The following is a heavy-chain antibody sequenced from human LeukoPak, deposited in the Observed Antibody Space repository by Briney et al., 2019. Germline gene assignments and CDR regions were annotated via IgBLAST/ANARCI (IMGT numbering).Heavy chain of an antibody. D-gene: IGHD6-13*01. J-gene: IGHJ4*02. CDR1: GGSFSGYY. CDR3: ARGLRWYSSSWGPTFDY. V-gene: IGHV4-34*01. Sequence: SETLSLTCAVYGGSFSGYYWSWIRQPPGKGLEWIGEINHSGSTNYNPSLKSRVTISVDTSKNQFSLKLSSVTAADTAVYYCARGLRWYSSSWGPTFDYWGQGTLVTVSS. CDR2: INHSGST.